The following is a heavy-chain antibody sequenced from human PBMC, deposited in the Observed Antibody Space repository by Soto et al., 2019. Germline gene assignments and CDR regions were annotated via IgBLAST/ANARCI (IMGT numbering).Heavy chain of an antibody. V-gene: IGHV1-3*01. Sequence: QVLLVQSGAEVKKPGASVRISCKASGYSLPTHTIHWVRQAPGQRLEWMGWINAANGHTKDSQNFQRRVTISSDTSASTVYMKLTRLTSDDTAIYYCGRANGNYDSGPNEYWGQGTLVTVSS. CDR1: GYSLPTHT. CDR2: INAANGHT. J-gene: IGHJ1*01. CDR3: GRANGNYDSGPNEY. D-gene: IGHD1-7*01.